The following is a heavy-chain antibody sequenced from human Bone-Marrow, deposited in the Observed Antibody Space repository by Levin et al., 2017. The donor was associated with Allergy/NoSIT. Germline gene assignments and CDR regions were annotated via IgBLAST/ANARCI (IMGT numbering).Heavy chain of an antibody. CDR1: GFSLSSNGVG. Sequence: SGPTLVKPTQTLTLTCTFSGFSLSSNGVGVGWIRQAPGKALEWLALIYWDDDKRYSPSLKSRLNITKDSSKNQVVLTMTNMAPVDTGTYYCAHHKFWFGEFPFDFWGRGSLVTVSS. J-gene: IGHJ4*02. CDR2: IYWDDDK. V-gene: IGHV2-5*02. CDR3: AHHKFWFGEFPFDF. D-gene: IGHD3-10*01.